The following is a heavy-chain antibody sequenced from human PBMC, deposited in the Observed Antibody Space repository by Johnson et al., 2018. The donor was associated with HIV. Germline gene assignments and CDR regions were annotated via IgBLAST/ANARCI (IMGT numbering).Heavy chain of an antibody. Sequence: VQLVESGGGLVQPGGSLRLSCAASGFTFSSYDMHWVRQATGKGLEWVSAIGTAGDTYYPGSVKGRCTVSRDNTKNTLYLQMNSLRPEDTAVYYCASTSRGWFYAFDIWGQGTIVTVSS. D-gene: IGHD6-19*01. V-gene: IGHV3-13*01. CDR2: IGTAGDT. J-gene: IGHJ3*02. CDR1: GFTFSSYD. CDR3: ASTSRGWFYAFDI.